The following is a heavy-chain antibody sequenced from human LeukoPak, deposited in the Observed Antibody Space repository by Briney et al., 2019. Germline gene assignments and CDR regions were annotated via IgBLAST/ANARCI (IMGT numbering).Heavy chain of an antibody. V-gene: IGHV1-18*01. CDR1: GYTFTSYG. Sequence: ASVKVSCKASGYTFTSYGISWVRQAPGQRLEWMGWISAYNGNTNYAQKLQGRVTMTADTSTSTAYMELRSLRSDDTAVYYCARGPRDIVVVPAAIYGDAFDIWGQGTMVTVSS. J-gene: IGHJ3*02. CDR3: ARGPRDIVVVPAAIYGDAFDI. CDR2: ISAYNGNT. D-gene: IGHD2-2*01.